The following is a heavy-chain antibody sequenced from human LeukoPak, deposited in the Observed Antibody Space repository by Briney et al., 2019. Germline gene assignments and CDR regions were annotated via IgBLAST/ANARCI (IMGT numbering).Heavy chain of an antibody. J-gene: IGHJ4*02. D-gene: IGHD6-13*01. V-gene: IGHV1-2*02. CDR1: GYTFTGYY. CDR3: ARDPSSSWYRIDY. CDR2: INPNSGGT. Sequence: GASVKVSCKASGYTFTGYYMHWVRQAPGQGLEWMGWINPNSGGTNYAQKFQGRVTMTRDTSISTAYMELSRLRSDDTAVYYCARDPSSSWYRIDYWGQGTLVTVSS.